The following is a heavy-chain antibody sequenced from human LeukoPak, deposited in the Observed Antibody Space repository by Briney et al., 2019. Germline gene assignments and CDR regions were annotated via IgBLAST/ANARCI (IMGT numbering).Heavy chain of an antibody. D-gene: IGHD3-22*01. CDR3: ARGRGTYYYDSSGLLNWFDP. V-gene: IGHV3-64*01. CDR1: GFTFSSYA. Sequence: GGSLRLSCAASGFTFSSYAMHWVRQAPGKGLEYVSAISSNGGSTYYANSVKGRFTISRDNSKNTLYLQMGSLRAEDMAVYYCARGRGTYYYDSSGLLNWFDPWGQGTLVTVSS. CDR2: ISSNGGST. J-gene: IGHJ5*02.